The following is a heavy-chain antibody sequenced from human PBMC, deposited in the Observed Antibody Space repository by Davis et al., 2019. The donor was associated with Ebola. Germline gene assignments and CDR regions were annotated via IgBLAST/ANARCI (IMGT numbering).Heavy chain of an antibody. D-gene: IGHD5-18*01. CDR2: TYYSSKWYN. Sequence: HSQTLSLTCAISGDSVSSGGWNWIRQSPSRGLEWLGRTYYSSKWYNDYAVSVKSRITINPDTAKNQFSLHLNSVTPEDTALYYCARGWLRRGMDVWGEGTTVTV. J-gene: IGHJ6*02. V-gene: IGHV6-1*01. CDR1: GDSVSSGG. CDR3: ARGWLRRGMDV.